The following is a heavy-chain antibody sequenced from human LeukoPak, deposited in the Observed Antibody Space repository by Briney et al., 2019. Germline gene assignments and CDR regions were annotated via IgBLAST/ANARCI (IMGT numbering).Heavy chain of an antibody. V-gene: IGHV4-34*01. D-gene: IGHD3-10*01. CDR2: INPSGST. J-gene: IGHJ5*02. Sequence: PSEILSLTCAVYGESLSVYYWNWFRQSPRKGLEWIAEINPSGSTTYNPSLKSRLTISVDTSQNQFSLKVRSVTAADTAVYYCTRCRGTWGQGTLVTVAS. CDR1: GESLSVYY. CDR3: TRCRGT.